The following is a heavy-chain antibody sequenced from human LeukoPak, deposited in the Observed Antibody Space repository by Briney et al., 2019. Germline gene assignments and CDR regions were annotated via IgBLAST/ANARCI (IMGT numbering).Heavy chain of an antibody. J-gene: IGHJ4*02. V-gene: IGHV3-73*01. D-gene: IGHD3-3*01. CDR1: GFPFSGSA. Sequence: GGSLTLSCAASGFPFSGSAMHWVRQASGKGLEWVGRIRSKANSYATAYAASVKGRFTISRDDSKNTAYLQMNSLKTEDTAVYYCTSHDYDFWSGYYIFDYWGQGTLVTVSS. CDR2: IRSKANSYAT. CDR3: TSHDYDFWSGYYIFDY.